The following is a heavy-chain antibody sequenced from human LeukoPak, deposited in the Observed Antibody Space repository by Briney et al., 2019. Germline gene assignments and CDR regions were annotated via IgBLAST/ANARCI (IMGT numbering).Heavy chain of an antibody. V-gene: IGHV4-59*01. CDR2: IYYSGST. CDR1: GGSISNYY. CDR3: ASQPYCGGDCYPFDY. J-gene: IGHJ4*02. D-gene: IGHD2-21*02. Sequence: PSETLSLTCTVSGGSISNYYWSWIRQPPGKGLERIGNIYYSGSTNYNPSLKSRVTISVDTSKNQFSLKLSSVTAADTAVYYCASQPYCGGDCYPFDYWGQGTLVTVSS.